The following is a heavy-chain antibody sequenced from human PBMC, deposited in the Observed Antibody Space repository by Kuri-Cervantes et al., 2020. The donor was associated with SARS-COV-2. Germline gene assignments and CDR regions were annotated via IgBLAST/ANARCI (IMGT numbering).Heavy chain of an antibody. CDR2: INPNSSGT. D-gene: IGHD2-2*01. V-gene: IGHV1-2*02. Sequence: ASVKVSCKASGYTFTGYYMHWVRQAPGQGLEWMGWINPNSSGTNYAQKFQGRVTMTRDTSISTAYMELSRLRSDDTAVYYCARARPRGQDIVVVPAAQKDYYYGMDVWGQGTTVTVSS. CDR1: GYTFTGYY. J-gene: IGHJ6*02. CDR3: ARARPRGQDIVVVPAAQKDYYYGMDV.